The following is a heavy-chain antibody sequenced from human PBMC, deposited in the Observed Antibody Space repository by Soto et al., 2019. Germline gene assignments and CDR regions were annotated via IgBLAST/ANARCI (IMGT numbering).Heavy chain of an antibody. V-gene: IGHV4-34*01. J-gene: IGHJ4*02. D-gene: IGHD3-10*01. CDR2: ISHGGTT. Sequence: SETLSLTCSASGGSFTDYYWTWIRQPPGKPLEWIGEISHGGTTKDNPFLHSRVTMSVDTSRNQFSLDLTSVTAADTAVYYCARGHTRXMTLGRGAAIMGKQLDSWGQGILVTVSS. CDR1: GGSFTDYY. CDR3: ARGHTRXMTLGRGAAIMGKQLDS.